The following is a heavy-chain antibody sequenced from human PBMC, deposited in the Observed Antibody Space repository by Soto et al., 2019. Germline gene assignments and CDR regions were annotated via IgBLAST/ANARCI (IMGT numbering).Heavy chain of an antibody. V-gene: IGHV4-31*03. Sequence: SETLSLTCTVSGGSISSGGYYWSWIRQHPGKGLEWIGYIYYSGSTYYNPSLKSRVTISVDTSKNQFSLKLSSVTAADTAVYYCARGSISVVEFTTYYFDYWGQGTLVTVSS. D-gene: IGHD2-15*01. CDR2: IYYSGST. J-gene: IGHJ4*02. CDR3: ARGSISVVEFTTYYFDY. CDR1: GGSISSGGYY.